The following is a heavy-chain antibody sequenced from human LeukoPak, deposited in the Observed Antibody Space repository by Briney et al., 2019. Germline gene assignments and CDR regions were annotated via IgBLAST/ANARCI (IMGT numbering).Heavy chain of an antibody. CDR1: GYSFTNYW. Sequence: GESLKISCKDSGYSFTNYWIGWVRQMPGKGLEWMGIIYPGDSNTTYSPSFQGQVTISADKSISTAYLQWSSLKASDTAIYYCAKRPGRHAPWVSWGQGTLVTVSS. CDR2: IYPGDSNT. J-gene: IGHJ5*02. CDR3: AKRPGRHAPWVS. V-gene: IGHV5-51*01. D-gene: IGHD1-1*01.